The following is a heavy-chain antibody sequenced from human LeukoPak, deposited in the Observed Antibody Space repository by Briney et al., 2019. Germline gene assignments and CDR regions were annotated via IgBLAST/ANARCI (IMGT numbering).Heavy chain of an antibody. V-gene: IGHV3-30*02. CDR1: GFTFSSYG. J-gene: IGHJ5*02. CDR3: AKVGLRGDWFDP. Sequence: GGSLRLSCAASGFTFSSYGMHWVRQAPGKGLEWVAFIRYDGSNKYYADSVKGRFTISRDNSKNTLYLQTNSLRAEDTAVYYCAKVGLRGDWFDPWGQGTLVTVSS. CDR2: IRYDGSNK. D-gene: IGHD4-17*01.